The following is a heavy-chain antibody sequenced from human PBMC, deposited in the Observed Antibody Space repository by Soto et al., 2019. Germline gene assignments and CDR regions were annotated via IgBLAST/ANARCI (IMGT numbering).Heavy chain of an antibody. CDR1: GGSISSYY. CDR2: IHYSGST. V-gene: IGHV4-59*08. J-gene: IGHJ4*02. D-gene: IGHD2-8*02. CDR3: ARHWTGLDY. Sequence: LSLTCTVSGGSISSYYWSWIRQPPGKGLEYIGYIHYSGSTNYKPSLRSRVTISVDTSKNQFSLKLSSVTAADTAVYYCARHWTGLDYWGQGTLVTVSS.